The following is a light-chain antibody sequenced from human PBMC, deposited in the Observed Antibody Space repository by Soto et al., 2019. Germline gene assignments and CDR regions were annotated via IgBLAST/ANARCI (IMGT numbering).Light chain of an antibody. V-gene: IGKV3-20*01. CDR3: QQYGS. J-gene: IGKJ4*01. CDR2: GAA. CDR1: QSVSSSY. Sequence: EIMFTQSPGTLSLAPGERATGCCRASQSVSSSYLAWYQQKPGQAPRLLIYGAASRATGIPDRFSGSGSGTDFDLTTSRLEPEDFAVYYCQQYGSFGGGTKADIK.